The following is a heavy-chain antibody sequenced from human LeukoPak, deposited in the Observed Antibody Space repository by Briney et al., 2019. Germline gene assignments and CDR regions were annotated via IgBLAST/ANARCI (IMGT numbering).Heavy chain of an antibody. CDR3: ARRGYCSSTSCYNFKVGYYFDY. CDR1: GGSFSGYY. V-gene: IGHV4-34*01. J-gene: IGHJ4*02. CDR2: INHSGST. Sequence: PSETPSLTCAVYGGSFSGYYWSWIRQPPGKGLEWIGEINHSGSTNYNPSLKSRVTISVDTSKNQFSLKLSSVTAADTAVCYCARRGYCSSTSCYNFKVGYYFDYWGQGTLVTVSS. D-gene: IGHD2-2*02.